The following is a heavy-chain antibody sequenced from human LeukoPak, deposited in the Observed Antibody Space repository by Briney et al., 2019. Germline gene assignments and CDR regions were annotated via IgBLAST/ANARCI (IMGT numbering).Heavy chain of an antibody. D-gene: IGHD3-22*01. Sequence: ASVKVSCKASGYTFTSYGISWVRQAPGQGLEWTGWISAYNGNTNYAQKLQGRVTMTTDTSTSTAYMELRSLRSDDTAVYYCARQGDYYDSSGYYLFDYWGQGTLVTVSS. CDR3: ARQGDYYDSSGYYLFDY. J-gene: IGHJ4*02. CDR2: ISAYNGNT. CDR1: GYTFTSYG. V-gene: IGHV1-18*01.